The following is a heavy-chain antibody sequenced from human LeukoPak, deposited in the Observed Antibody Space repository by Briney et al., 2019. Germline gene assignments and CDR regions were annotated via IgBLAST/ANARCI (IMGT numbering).Heavy chain of an antibody. CDR2: IYYSGST. D-gene: IGHD5-18*01. CDR1: GGSISSYY. Sequence: SETLSLTCNVSGGSISSYYWSWIRQPPGKGLEWIGYIYYSGSTNYNPSLKSRVTISIDTSKNQFSLKLSSVTAADTAVYYCARANGYGLLDYWGQGTLVTVSS. V-gene: IGHV4-59*12. CDR3: ARANGYGLLDY. J-gene: IGHJ4*02.